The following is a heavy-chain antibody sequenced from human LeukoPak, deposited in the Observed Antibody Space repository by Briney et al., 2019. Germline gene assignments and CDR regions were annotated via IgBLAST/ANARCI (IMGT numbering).Heavy chain of an antibody. J-gene: IGHJ3*02. Sequence: ASVKVSCKASGYTFNDYYIHWVRQAPGQGLEWMGWITPYSGGTDYAQKFQGRVTMTMDTSISTVYMELSRLRSDDTAVYYCAREFNTYYYGSGSHDAFDIWGQGTEVTVS. CDR2: ITPYSGGT. CDR1: GYTFNDYY. CDR3: AREFNTYYYGSGSHDAFDI. D-gene: IGHD3-10*01. V-gene: IGHV1-2*02.